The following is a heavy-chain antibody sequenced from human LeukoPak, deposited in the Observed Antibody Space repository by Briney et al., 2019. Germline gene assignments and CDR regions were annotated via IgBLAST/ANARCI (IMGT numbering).Heavy chain of an antibody. Sequence: GGSLRLSCVASGFTFSSYSMNWVRQAPGKGLEWVSYISSSSITIYYPDSVKGRFTISRDNAKNSLYLQMNSLRAEDTAVYYCARDSGGWYFDYWGQGTLVTVSS. CDR1: GFTFSSYS. D-gene: IGHD6-19*01. J-gene: IGHJ4*02. CDR2: ISSSSITI. CDR3: ARDSGGWYFDY. V-gene: IGHV3-48*01.